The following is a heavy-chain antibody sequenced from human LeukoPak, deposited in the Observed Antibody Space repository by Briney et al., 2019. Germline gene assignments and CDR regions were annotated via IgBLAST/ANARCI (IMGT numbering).Heavy chain of an antibody. Sequence: PGGSLRLSCAASGFTFSSYEMNWVRQAPGKGLEWVSYISSSGSTINYADSVKGRFTISRDNAKNSLYLQMNSLRVEDTAVYYYAKDVYLGAFDWWSQGTLVTVSS. CDR1: GFTFSSYE. CDR3: AKDVYLGAFDW. D-gene: IGHD7-27*01. V-gene: IGHV3-48*03. J-gene: IGHJ4*02. CDR2: ISSSGSTI.